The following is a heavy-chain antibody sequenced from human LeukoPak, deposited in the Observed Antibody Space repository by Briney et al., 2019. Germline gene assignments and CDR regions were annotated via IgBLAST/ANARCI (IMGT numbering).Heavy chain of an antibody. V-gene: IGHV4-61*02. J-gene: IGHJ5*02. CDR1: GGSISSGSYY. CDR2: IYTSGST. D-gene: IGHD1-7*01. Sequence: PSETLSLTCTVSGGSISSGSYYWSWIRQPAGKGLEWIGRIYTSGSTNYNPSLKSRVTISVDTSKNQFSLKLSSVTAADTAVYYCARDARYNWNYEGFDPWSQGTLVTVSS. CDR3: ARDARYNWNYEGFDP.